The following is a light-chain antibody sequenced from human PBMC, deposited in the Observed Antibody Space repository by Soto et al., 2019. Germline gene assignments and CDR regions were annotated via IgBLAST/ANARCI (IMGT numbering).Light chain of an antibody. CDR2: LNSDGSH. J-gene: IGLJ2*01. CDR3: QTWGSGIVV. V-gene: IGLV4-69*01. Sequence: QSVLTQSPSASASLGASVKLTCTLSSGHSNYAIAWHQQQSEKGPRYLMKLNSDGSHSKGDGIPARFSGSSSGAERYLTISSLQSEDEADYYCQTWGSGIVVFGGGTKLTGL. CDR1: SGHSNYA.